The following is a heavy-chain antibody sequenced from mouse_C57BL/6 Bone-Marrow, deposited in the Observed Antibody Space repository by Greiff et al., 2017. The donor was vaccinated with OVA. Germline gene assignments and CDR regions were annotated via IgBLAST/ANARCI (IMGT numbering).Heavy chain of an antibody. Sequence: EVKLVESGGGLVKPGGSLKLSCAASGFTFSSYAMSWVRQTPEKRLEWVATISDGGSYTYYPENVKGRFTISRDNAKNNLYLQMSHLKSEDTAMYYCARPLYYGYDGVGYWGQGTTLTVSS. CDR2: ISDGGSYT. CDR1: GFTFSSYA. J-gene: IGHJ2*01. D-gene: IGHD2-2*01. V-gene: IGHV5-4*03. CDR3: ARPLYYGYDGVGY.